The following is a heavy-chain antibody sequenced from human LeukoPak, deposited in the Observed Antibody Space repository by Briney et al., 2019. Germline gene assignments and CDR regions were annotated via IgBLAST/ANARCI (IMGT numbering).Heavy chain of an antibody. CDR2: INQDGSVK. V-gene: IGHV3-7*01. CDR1: GFTFSNAW. Sequence: GGSLRLSCAASGFTFSNAWMSWVRQAPGKGLEWVANINQDGSVKYYVDSVKGRFTISRDNAKNSLYLRVNSLRAEDTAIYYCARIGYSSSSMDYWGQGTLVTVSS. CDR3: ARIGYSSSSMDY. J-gene: IGHJ4*02. D-gene: IGHD6-6*01.